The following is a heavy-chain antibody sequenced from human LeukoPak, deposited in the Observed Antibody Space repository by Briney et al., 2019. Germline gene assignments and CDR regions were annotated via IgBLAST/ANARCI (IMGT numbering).Heavy chain of an antibody. CDR1: GFTFSSYA. CDR3: VGYDILTGPFDY. Sequence: PGGSLRLSCAASGFTFSSYAMHWVRQAPGKGLEWVAVISYDGSNKYYADSVKGPFTISRDNSKNTLFLQMNSLRAEDTAVYYCVGYDILTGPFDYWGQGTLVTVSS. J-gene: IGHJ4*02. CDR2: ISYDGSNK. V-gene: IGHV3-30*04. D-gene: IGHD3-9*01.